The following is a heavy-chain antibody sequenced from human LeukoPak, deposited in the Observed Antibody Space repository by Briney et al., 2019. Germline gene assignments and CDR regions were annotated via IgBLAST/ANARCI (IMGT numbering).Heavy chain of an antibody. CDR2: IYYSGST. Sequence: SETLSLTCTVSGGSISSYYWSWIRQPPGKGLEWIGYIYYSGSTNYNPSLKSRVIISADTSKNQFSLKLNSVTAADTAVYYCARHDSSGSPTFDYWGQGTLVTVSS. CDR1: GGSISSYY. J-gene: IGHJ4*02. V-gene: IGHV4-59*12. CDR3: ARHDSSGSPTFDY. D-gene: IGHD3-22*01.